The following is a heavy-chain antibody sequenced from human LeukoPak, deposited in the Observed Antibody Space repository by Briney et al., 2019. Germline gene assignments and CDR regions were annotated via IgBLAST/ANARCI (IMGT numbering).Heavy chain of an antibody. Sequence: PGGSLRLSCAASGFTFRSYAMHWVRQAPAKGLEWVAIIWYDGSNKYYEDSVKGPFTISRDNSKNNLYLQMNSLRAEDTAVYHCARDRLYHYDSGSPLTYDGFDIWGQGTMVTVSS. V-gene: IGHV3-33*01. D-gene: IGHD3-10*01. J-gene: IGHJ3*02. CDR2: IWYDGSNK. CDR1: GFTFRSYA. CDR3: ARDRLYHYDSGSPLTYDGFDI.